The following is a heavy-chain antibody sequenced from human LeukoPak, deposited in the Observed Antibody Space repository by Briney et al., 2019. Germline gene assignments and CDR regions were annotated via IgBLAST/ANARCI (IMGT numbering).Heavy chain of an antibody. V-gene: IGHV4-38-2*02. J-gene: IGHJ4*02. D-gene: IGHD5-12*01. CDR2: IYHSGST. CDR1: GYSLSTGFY. CDR3: ARVRYWGNSGYDSDY. Sequence: SETLSLTCTVSGYSLSTGFYWGWIRQPPGKGLEWIGSIYHSGSTYSNPSLKSRVTISIDTSKNQFSLKLRSVAAADTAVYYCARVRYWGNSGYDSDYWGQGTLVTVSS.